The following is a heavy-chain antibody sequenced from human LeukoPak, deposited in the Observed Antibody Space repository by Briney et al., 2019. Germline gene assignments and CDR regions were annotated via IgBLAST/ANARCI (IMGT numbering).Heavy chain of an antibody. CDR2: ISYDGSNK. J-gene: IGHJ4*02. Sequence: PGGSLRLSCAAPGFTFSSYGMHWVRQAPGKGLEWVAVISYDGSNKYYADSVKGRFTISRDNSKNTLYLQMNSLRAEDTAVYYCAKDESLRDWGQGTLVTVSS. CDR1: GFTFSSYG. D-gene: IGHD4-17*01. V-gene: IGHV3-30*18. CDR3: AKDESLRD.